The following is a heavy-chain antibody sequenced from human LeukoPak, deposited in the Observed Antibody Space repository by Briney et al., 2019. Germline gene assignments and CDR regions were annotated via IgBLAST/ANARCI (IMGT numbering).Heavy chain of an antibody. Sequence: GGSLRLSCAASGFTFSSYAMSWVRQAPGKGLEWVSAISGSGGSTYYADSVKGRFTISRDNSKNTLYLQMNSLRAEDTAVYYCAKDLVLGVIVVVPAAIDYWGQGTLVTVSS. J-gene: IGHJ4*02. V-gene: IGHV3-23*01. D-gene: IGHD2-2*02. CDR3: AKDLVLGVIVVVPAAIDY. CDR1: GFTFSSYA. CDR2: ISGSGGST.